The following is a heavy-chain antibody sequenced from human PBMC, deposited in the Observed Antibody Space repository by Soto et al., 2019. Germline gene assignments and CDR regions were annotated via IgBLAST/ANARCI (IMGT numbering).Heavy chain of an antibody. CDR2: ITWNSDMI. J-gene: IGHJ6*02. CDR1: GFTFLEFA. V-gene: IGHV3-9*01. Sequence: SRWRSCTASGFTFLEFAHHWVRRPPGKGLDWVASITWNSDMIAYADSVKGRFTISRDNGENSLYLQLRSLRREDTAVYYCATVGYAFGYSAMDVRGLGPTVTVS. D-gene: IGHD2-2*01. CDR3: ATVGYAFGYSAMDV.